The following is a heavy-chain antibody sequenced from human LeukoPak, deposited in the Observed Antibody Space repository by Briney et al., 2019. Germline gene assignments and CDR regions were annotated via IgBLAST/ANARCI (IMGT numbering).Heavy chain of an antibody. CDR3: ASHHFDWLLAS. CDR1: GYTFTSYY. D-gene: IGHD3-9*01. J-gene: IGHJ5*02. CDR2: INPGGGST. V-gene: IGHV1-46*01. Sequence: ASVRVSCKAFGYTFTSYYMHWVRQAPGQGLEWMGIINPGGGSTTYAQKFQGRVTMTRDTSTSTVYMELSSLRSEDTAVYYCASHHFDWLLASWGQGTLVTVSS.